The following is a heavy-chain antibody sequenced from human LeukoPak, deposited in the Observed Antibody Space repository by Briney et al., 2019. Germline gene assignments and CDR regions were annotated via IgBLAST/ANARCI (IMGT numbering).Heavy chain of an antibody. V-gene: IGHV3-30*19. Sequence: GGSLRLSCVASGFTLRSYGMHWVRQAPGKGLEWVAVISYDGSNKYYADSVKGRFTISRDNSKNTLYLQMNSLRAEDTAVYYCARDADYYGSGSLIDYWGQGTLVTVSS. J-gene: IGHJ4*02. CDR1: GFTLRSYG. D-gene: IGHD3-10*01. CDR2: ISYDGSNK. CDR3: ARDADYYGSGSLIDY.